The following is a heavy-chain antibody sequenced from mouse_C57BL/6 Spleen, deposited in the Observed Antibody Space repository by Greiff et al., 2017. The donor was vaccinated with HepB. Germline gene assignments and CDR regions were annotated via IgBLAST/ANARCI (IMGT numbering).Heavy chain of an antibody. J-gene: IGHJ1*03. CDR3: ARARTGTGWYFDV. D-gene: IGHD4-1*01. Sequence: EVKLMESGGGLVKPGGSLKLSCAASGFTFSSYAMSWVRQTPEKRLEWVATISDGGSYTYYPDNVKGRFTISRDNAKNNLYLQMSHLKSEDTAMYCCARARTGTGWYFDVWGTGTTVTVAS. CDR1: GFTFSSYA. V-gene: IGHV5-4*03. CDR2: ISDGGSYT.